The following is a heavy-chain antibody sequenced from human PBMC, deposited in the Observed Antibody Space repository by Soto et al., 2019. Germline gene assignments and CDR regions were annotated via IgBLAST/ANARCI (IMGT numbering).Heavy chain of an antibody. V-gene: IGHV1-2*02. CDR3: ARGKSSGSYHYYYYGMDV. J-gene: IGHJ6*02. CDR2: INPNSGGT. CDR1: GYTFTGYY. Sequence: ASVKVSCKASGYTFTGYYMHWVRQAPGQGLEWMGWINPNSGGTNYAQKFQGRVTMTRDTSISTAYMELSRLRSDDTAVYYCARGKSSGSYHYYYYGMDVWGQGTTVTVSS. D-gene: IGHD3-10*01.